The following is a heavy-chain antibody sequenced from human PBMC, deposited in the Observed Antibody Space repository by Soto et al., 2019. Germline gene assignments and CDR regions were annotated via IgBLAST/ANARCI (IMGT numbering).Heavy chain of an antibody. D-gene: IGHD3-3*01. J-gene: IGHJ6*02. V-gene: IGHV3-23*01. CDR2: ISGSDGTT. CDR1: GFTFGTYA. Sequence: GGSLRLSCAASGFTFGTYAMSWVCQAPGKGLEWVSSISGSDGTTYYADSVKGRFSISRDKSKNTLYLQMNSLRAEDTAIYYCAKLDFWNSYYGLDVWGQGTTVTVSS. CDR3: AKLDFWNSYYGLDV.